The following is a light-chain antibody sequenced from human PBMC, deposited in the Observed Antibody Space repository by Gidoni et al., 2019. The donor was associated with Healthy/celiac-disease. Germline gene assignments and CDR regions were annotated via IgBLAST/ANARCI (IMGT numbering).Light chain of an antibody. CDR2: AAS. Sequence: DIQMTQSPSSLSASVCIRNDLGWYQQKPGKAPKRLIYAASSLQSGVPSRFSGSGSGTEFTLTISSLQPEDFATYYCLQHNSYPHTFGQGTKLEIK. V-gene: IGKV1-17*01. CDR3: LQHNSYPHT. J-gene: IGKJ2*01. CDR1: IRND.